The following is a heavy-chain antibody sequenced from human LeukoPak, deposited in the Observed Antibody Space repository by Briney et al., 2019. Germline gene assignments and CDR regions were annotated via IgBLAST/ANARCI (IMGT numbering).Heavy chain of an antibody. J-gene: IGHJ6*02. CDR3: ARDRPGGGISGMDV. CDR1: GFTSSSYG. V-gene: IGHV3-33*01. Sequence: PGGSLRLSCAASGFTSSSYGMHWVRQAPGKGLEWVAVIWYDGSNKYYADSVKGRFTVSRDNSKNTVHLQMNSLRAEDTAVYYCARDRPGGGISGMDVWGQGTTVTVSS. D-gene: IGHD3-16*01. CDR2: IWYDGSNK.